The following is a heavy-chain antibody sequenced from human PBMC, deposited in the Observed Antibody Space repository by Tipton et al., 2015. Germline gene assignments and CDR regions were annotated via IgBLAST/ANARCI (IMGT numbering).Heavy chain of an antibody. CDR1: GGSISDTDYY. CDR3: VRDSYYYDSTGYWNYYFDY. J-gene: IGHJ4*02. D-gene: IGHD3-22*01. CDR2: IYTTGTP. Sequence: TLSLTCTVSGGSISDTDYYWSWIRQPAGERLEWIGRIYTTGTPMYNPSLASRVTISVDTSKNQFSLNLNSVTAADTAVYYCVRDSYYYDSTGYWNYYFDYWGQGTLVTVSS. V-gene: IGHV4-61*02.